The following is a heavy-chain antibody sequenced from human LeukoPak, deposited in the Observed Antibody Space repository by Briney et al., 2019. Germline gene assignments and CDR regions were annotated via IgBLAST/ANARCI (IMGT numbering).Heavy chain of an antibody. CDR3: AKGWSYYDY. D-gene: IGHD2-15*01. V-gene: IGHV3-30*02. CDR1: GFTFSSYD. Sequence: PGGSLRLSCAASGFTFSSYDMHWVRQAPGKGLEWVAFIRYDESNKYYADSVKGRFTISRDNSKNTLYLQMNGLRAEDTALYYCAKGWSYYDYWGPGTLVTVSS. CDR2: IRYDESNK. J-gene: IGHJ4*02.